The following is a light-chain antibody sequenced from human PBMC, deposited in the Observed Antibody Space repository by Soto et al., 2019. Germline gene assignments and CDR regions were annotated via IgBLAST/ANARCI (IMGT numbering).Light chain of an antibody. J-gene: IGKJ1*01. CDR2: GAS. Sequence: EVWFTQSPGTLSLSPGERATLSCRASQSVSNNYLAWYQQKPGQAPRVLIYGASSRTTGIPDRFSGSGSGTDFTLTISRLEPEDFAVYYCQQYHNSPLTFGQGTKVDIK. V-gene: IGKV3-20*01. CDR3: QQYHNSPLT. CDR1: QSVSNNY.